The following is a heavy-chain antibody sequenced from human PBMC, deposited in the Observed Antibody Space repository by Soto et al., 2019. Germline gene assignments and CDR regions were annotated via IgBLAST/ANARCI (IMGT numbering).Heavy chain of an antibody. CDR3: ARDRYYDSSGLYYFDY. Sequence: QVQLVQSGAEVKKPGASVKVSCKISGYTFTSYGISWVRQAPGQGLEWMGWISSYNGNRNYAQKFQDRVTMTTDTSTSTGYMELRSLRSDDMAVYYCARDRYYDSSGLYYFDYWGQGTLVIVSS. CDR2: ISSYNGNR. V-gene: IGHV1-18*03. D-gene: IGHD3-22*01. J-gene: IGHJ4*02. CDR1: GYTFTSYG.